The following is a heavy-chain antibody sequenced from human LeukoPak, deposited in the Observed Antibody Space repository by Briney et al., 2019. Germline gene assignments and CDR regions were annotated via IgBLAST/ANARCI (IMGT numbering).Heavy chain of an antibody. Sequence: GGSLRLSCAASGFTFSSYGMHWVRQAPGKGLEWAAFIRNDGSNKYYADSVKGRFTISRDNSKNTLYLQINSLRAEDTAVYYCAKDFGFDYWGQGTLVTVSS. V-gene: IGHV3-30*02. J-gene: IGHJ4*02. CDR3: AKDFGFDY. CDR1: GFTFSSYG. CDR2: IRNDGSNK. D-gene: IGHD3-3*01.